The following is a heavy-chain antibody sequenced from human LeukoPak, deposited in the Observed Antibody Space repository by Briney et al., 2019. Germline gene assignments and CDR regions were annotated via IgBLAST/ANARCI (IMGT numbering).Heavy chain of an antibody. J-gene: IGHJ4*02. D-gene: IGHD3-3*01. CDR1: GFTFSSYG. V-gene: IGHV3-30*18. Sequence: GGSLRLSCAASGFTFSSYGMHWVRQAPGKGLEWVAVLSYDGNNKYYVDSVKGRFTISRDNSKNTLYLQMNSLRPEDTAVYYCAKEAFWSGSYPFDYWGQGTLVTVSS. CDR2: LSYDGNNK. CDR3: AKEAFWSGSYPFDY.